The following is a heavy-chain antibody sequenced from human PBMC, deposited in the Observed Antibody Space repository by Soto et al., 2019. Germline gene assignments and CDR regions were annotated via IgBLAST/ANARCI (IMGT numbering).Heavy chain of an antibody. D-gene: IGHD6-19*01. CDR1: GYTFTSYD. J-gene: IGHJ3*02. CDR2: MNPNSGNT. V-gene: IGHV1-8*02. Sequence: GGSVKVSCKSSGYTFTSYDINWARQATGQGLEWMGWMNPNSGNTGYAQKFQGRVTMTRNTSISTAYMELSSLRSEDTAVYYCARGYSSGWYDAFDIWGQGTMVTVSS. CDR3: ARGYSSGWYDAFDI.